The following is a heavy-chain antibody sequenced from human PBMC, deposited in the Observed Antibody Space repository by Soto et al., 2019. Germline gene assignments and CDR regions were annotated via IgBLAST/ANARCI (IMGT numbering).Heavy chain of an antibody. CDR1: VFTFSSYS. D-gene: IGHD2-2*01. V-gene: IGHV3-48*02. J-gene: IGHJ5*02. Sequence: VGSLSLSCASSVFTFSSYSMNWVRHSPGKGLEWISYITSKSTTIKYADSVEGRFTVSRDNAKNSLFLQLNSLRDDDTAVYYCAREQGALNHTSCYHGSYDSWGQGTLVIVSS. CDR3: AREQGALNHTSCYHGSYDS. CDR2: ITSKSTTI.